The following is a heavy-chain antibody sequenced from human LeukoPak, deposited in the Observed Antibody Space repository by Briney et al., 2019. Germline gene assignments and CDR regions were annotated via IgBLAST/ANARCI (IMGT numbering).Heavy chain of an antibody. CDR3: ACRDLTSTWSFP. CDR2: IYPGDSRI. CDR1: GYSFTSYW. D-gene: IGHD6-13*01. V-gene: IGHV5-51*01. J-gene: IGHJ5*02. Sequence: GESLKISCQGFGYSFTSYWIGWVRQMPGKGMEWMGVIYPGDSRIRYNPSFQGQVTISVDKAVSTAYLQWVSLKASDTAMYYCACRDLTSTWSFPWGQGTLVTVSS.